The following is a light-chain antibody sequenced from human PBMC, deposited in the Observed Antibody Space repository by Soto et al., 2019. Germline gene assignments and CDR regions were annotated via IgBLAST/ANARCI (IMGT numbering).Light chain of an antibody. J-gene: IGKJ3*01. V-gene: IGKV1-5*03. CDR3: QQYNSYPVAT. CDR2: KAS. CDR1: QSISSW. Sequence: DIQMTQSPSTLSASVGDRVTITCRASQSISSWLAWYQQRPGKAPKLLIYKASSLESGVPSRFSGSGSGTEFTLTISSLQPDDFATYYCQQYNSYPVATFGPGTKVDIK.